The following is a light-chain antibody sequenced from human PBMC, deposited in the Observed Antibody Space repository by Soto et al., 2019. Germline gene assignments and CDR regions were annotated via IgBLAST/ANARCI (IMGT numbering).Light chain of an antibody. J-gene: IGKJ2*01. Sequence: DIQMTQSPSNLSASVGDRVTITCRASQSITTWLAWYQQKPGKAPKLLIYKAINLQSGVPSRFSGSGSGTEFTLTISSLQPDDFATYYCQRYNDYQYVFGQGTKLDMK. CDR2: KAI. V-gene: IGKV1-5*03. CDR3: QRYNDYQYV. CDR1: QSITTW.